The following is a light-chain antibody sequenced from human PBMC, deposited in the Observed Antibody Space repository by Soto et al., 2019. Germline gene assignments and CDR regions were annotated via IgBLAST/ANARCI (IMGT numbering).Light chain of an antibody. CDR3: QQYGNSPPFT. Sequence: EIVLTQSPGTLSLSPGERATLSCRASQSVSSSYLAWYQQKPGQAPRLLIYGASSRATGIPDRFSGSGSGTEFTLTISRLEPEDFAVYFCQQYGNSPPFTFGQGTKVEIK. J-gene: IGKJ2*01. CDR2: GAS. CDR1: QSVSSSY. V-gene: IGKV3-20*01.